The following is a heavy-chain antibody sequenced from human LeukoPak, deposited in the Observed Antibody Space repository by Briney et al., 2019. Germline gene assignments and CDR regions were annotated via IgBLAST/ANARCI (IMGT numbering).Heavy chain of an antibody. Sequence: PGGSLRLSCAASGFTFSSYSMHWVRQAPGKGLEWVSSISSSSSYIYYADSVKGRFTISRDNAKNSLYLQMNSLRAEDTAVYYCARQGYGDNDYFDYWGQGTLVTVSS. CDR2: ISSSSSYI. CDR3: ARQGYGDNDYFDY. J-gene: IGHJ4*02. V-gene: IGHV3-21*04. CDR1: GFTFSSYS. D-gene: IGHD4-17*01.